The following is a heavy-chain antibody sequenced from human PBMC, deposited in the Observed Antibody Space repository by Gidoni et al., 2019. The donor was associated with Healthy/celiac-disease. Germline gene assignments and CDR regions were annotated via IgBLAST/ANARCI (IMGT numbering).Heavy chain of an antibody. Sequence: QVQLVQSGAEVKKPGSSVQVPCKASGGTFRSYAIRWVRQAPGQGREWMGGIIPSFGTANYAQKFQGRVTITADESTSTAYMELSSLRSEDTAVYYCARADRVVVVAAPLGGMDVWGQGTTVTVSS. CDR1: GGTFRSYA. D-gene: IGHD2-15*01. V-gene: IGHV1-69*01. CDR3: ARADRVVVVAAPLGGMDV. J-gene: IGHJ6*02. CDR2: IIPSFGTA.